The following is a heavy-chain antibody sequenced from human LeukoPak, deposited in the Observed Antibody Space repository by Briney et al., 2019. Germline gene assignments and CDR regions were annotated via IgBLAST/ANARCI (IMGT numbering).Heavy chain of an antibody. J-gene: IGHJ4*02. Sequence: GGSLRLSCAASGFTFNYAWMSWVRQVPGKGLEWVGQTVSEIDGGTTDYAAPVKGRFTISRDDLKNMMYLQMNSLKTEDTAVYYCSTDYYGSGRPGFGYWGQGSLVTVSS. CDR3: STDYYGSGRPGFGY. CDR1: GFTFNYAW. CDR2: TVSEIDGGTT. V-gene: IGHV3-15*04. D-gene: IGHD3-10*01.